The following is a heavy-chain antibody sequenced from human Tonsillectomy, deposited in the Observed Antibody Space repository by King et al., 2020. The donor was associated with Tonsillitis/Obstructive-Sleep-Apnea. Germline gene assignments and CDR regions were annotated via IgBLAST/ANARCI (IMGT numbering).Heavy chain of an antibody. CDR1: GFTFSTYW. D-gene: IGHD2-21*01. V-gene: IGHV3-74*01. CDR2: INSDGSST. Sequence: VQLVESGGGLVQPGGSLRLSCAASGFTFSTYWMHWVRQAPGKGLVWVSRINSDGSSTSYADSVKGRFTISRDNAKNTLYLQMNGLRAEDTAVYYCARALGLGDCYYYMDVWGKGTTVTVSS. CDR3: ARALGLGDCYYYMDV. J-gene: IGHJ6*03.